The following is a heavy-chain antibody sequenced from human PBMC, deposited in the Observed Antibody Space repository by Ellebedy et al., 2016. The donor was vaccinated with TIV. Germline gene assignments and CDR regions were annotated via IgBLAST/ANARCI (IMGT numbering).Heavy chain of an antibody. Sequence: GESLKISXAASGFTFSSYAMHWVRQAPGKGLEWVAVISYDGSNKYYADSVKGRFTISRDNSKNTLYLQMNSLRAEDTAVYYCARADYGDYDNYWGQGTLVTVSS. J-gene: IGHJ4*02. D-gene: IGHD4-17*01. CDR2: ISYDGSNK. CDR1: GFTFSSYA. V-gene: IGHV3-30-3*01. CDR3: ARADYGDYDNY.